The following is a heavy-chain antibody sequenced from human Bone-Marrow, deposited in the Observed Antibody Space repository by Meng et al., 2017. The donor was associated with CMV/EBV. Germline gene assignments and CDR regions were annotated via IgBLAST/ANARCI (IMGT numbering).Heavy chain of an antibody. CDR1: GFRFDDYG. CDR2: INWNGGST. J-gene: IGHJ6*02. V-gene: IGHV3-20*04. CDR3: AKVQWLPIPQNYYRYFGMDV. Sequence: GESLKISCVASGFRFDDYGMTWVRQAPGKGREWVSGINWNGGSTGYADSVRGRFTISRDHVQKSLYLQMNSLRAGDTAVYYCAKVQWLPIPQNYYRYFGMDVWGQGTTVTVSS. D-gene: IGHD6-19*01.